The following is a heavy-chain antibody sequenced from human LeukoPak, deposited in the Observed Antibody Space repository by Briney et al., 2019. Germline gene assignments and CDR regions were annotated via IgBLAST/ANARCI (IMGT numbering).Heavy chain of an antibody. CDR2: INHSGST. CDR3: ARSPGYSYGDYYMDV. J-gene: IGHJ6*03. D-gene: IGHD5-18*01. Sequence: SETLSLTCAVYGGSFSGYYWSWIRQPPGKGLEWIGEINHSGSTNYNPSLKSRVTISVDTSKNQFSLKLSSVTAADTAVYYCARSPGYSYGDYYMDVWGKGTTVTISS. V-gene: IGHV4-34*01. CDR1: GGSFSGYY.